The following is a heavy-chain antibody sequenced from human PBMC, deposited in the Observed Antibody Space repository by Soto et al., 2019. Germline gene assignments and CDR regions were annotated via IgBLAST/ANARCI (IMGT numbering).Heavy chain of an antibody. CDR1: GGSISGGGYY. J-gene: IGHJ6*02. Sequence: SETLSLTCTVAGGSISGGGYYWSWIRQHPGKGLEWIGYIYYSGSTYYNPSLKSRVTISVDTSKNQFPLKLSSVTAADTAVYYCARVATIRSVYYYYGMDVWGQGTTVTVSS. V-gene: IGHV4-31*03. D-gene: IGHD5-12*01. CDR3: ARVATIRSVYYYYGMDV. CDR2: IYYSGST.